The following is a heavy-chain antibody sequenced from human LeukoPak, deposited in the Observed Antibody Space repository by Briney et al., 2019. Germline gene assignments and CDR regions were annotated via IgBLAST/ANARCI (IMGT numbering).Heavy chain of an antibody. CDR2: INPNSGNT. D-gene: IGHD2-2*02. CDR3: ARVGCSDTSCYTYHYYMDV. V-gene: IGHV1-8*03. J-gene: IGHJ6*03. CDR1: GYTFTRYD. Sequence: ASVKVSCKASGYTFTRYDITWVRQATGQGLEWMGWINPNSGNTGYAQKFQGRVTITRNSSISTAYMEVSSLRSEHTAVYYCARVGCSDTSCYTYHYYMDVWGKGTTVTVSS.